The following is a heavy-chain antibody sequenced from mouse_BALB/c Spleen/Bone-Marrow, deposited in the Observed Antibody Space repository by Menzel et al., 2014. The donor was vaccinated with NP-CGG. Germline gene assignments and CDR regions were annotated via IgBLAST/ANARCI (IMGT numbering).Heavy chain of an antibody. CDR2: INPSTGYT. CDR1: GYTFTSYW. Sequence: VQLQQSGAELAKPGASVKMSCKASGYTFTSYWMHWVKQRPGLGLEWIGYINPSTGYTEYNQKFKDKATLTANKSSSTAYMQLSSLTSEDSAVYYCASTTVVDYWGQGTTLTVSS. V-gene: IGHV1-7*01. J-gene: IGHJ2*01. D-gene: IGHD1-1*01. CDR3: ASTTVVDY.